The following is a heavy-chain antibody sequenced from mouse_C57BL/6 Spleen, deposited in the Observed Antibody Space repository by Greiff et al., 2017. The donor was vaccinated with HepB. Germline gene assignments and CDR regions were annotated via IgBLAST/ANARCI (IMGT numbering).Heavy chain of an antibody. CDR2: INPNYGTT. D-gene: IGHD2-5*01. V-gene: IGHV1-39*01. J-gene: IGHJ3*01. CDR1: GYSFTDYN. CDR3: ARSGHSNYLFAY. Sequence: VQLKQSGPELVKPGASVKISCKASGYSFTDYNMNWVKQSNGKSLEWIGVINPNYGTTSYNQKFKGKATLTVDQSSITAYMQLNSLTSEDSAVYYFARSGHSNYLFAYWGQGTLVTVSA.